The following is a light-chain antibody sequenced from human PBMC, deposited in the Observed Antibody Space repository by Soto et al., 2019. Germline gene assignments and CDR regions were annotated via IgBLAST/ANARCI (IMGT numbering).Light chain of an antibody. J-gene: IGLJ2*01. Sequence: QSALTQPASVSGSPGQPVTISCTGTSRDVGGDNDVSWYQQLPGKAPKLLIYGVSNRPSGVSNRFSGSKSGNSASLTISGLQAEDEADYYCRSYTSSISLMIFGGGTKLTVL. CDR2: GVS. CDR1: SRDVGGDND. CDR3: RSYTSSISLMI. V-gene: IGLV2-14*01.